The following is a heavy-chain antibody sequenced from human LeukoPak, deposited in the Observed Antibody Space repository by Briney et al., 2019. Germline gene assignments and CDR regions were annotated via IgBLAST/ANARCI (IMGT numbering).Heavy chain of an antibody. D-gene: IGHD3-22*01. J-gene: IGHJ6*02. V-gene: IGHV1-8*01. CDR3: ARGYYDSSGYYYLYYYYGMDV. CDR1: GYTFTSYD. CDR2: MNPNSGNT. Sequence: ASVKVSCEASGYTFTSYDINWVRQATGQGLEWMGWMNPNSGNTGYAQKFQGRVTMTRNTSISTAYMELSSLRSEDTAVYYCARGYYDSSGYYYLYYYYGMDVWGQGTTVTVSS.